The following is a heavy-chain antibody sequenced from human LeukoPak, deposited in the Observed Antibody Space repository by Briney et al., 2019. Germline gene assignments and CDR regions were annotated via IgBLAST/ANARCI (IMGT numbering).Heavy chain of an antibody. CDR1: GFTFSSYW. CDR2: IKTDGSST. V-gene: IGHV3-74*03. D-gene: IGHD3-10*01. J-gene: IGHJ4*02. CDR3: TKEGYYGSGSFPDY. Sequence: GGSLRLSCAASGFTFSSYWMHWVRQAPGKGLVWVSRIKTDGSSTTYADSVKGRFTISRDNSKNTLSLQMNSLRADDTALYYCTKEGYYGSGSFPDYWGQGTLVTVSS.